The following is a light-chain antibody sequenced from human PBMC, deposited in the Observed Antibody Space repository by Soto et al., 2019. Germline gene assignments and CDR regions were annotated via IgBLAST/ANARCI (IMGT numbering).Light chain of an antibody. V-gene: IGLV1-44*01. CDR1: SSNIESNT. J-gene: IGLJ1*01. Sequence: QFLLTQPRSTSGPPGQRVTISCSGSSSNIESNTVTWYQQLPGTAPKLVIYSNYDRPSGVPDRFSGSKSGTSASLVIRGLQSEDEADYYCAAWDDILNGSVFGGGTTVTV. CDR3: AAWDDILNGSV. CDR2: SNY.